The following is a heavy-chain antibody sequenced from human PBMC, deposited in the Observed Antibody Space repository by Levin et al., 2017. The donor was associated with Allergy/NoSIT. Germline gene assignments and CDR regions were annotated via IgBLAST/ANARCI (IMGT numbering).Heavy chain of an antibody. CDR3: ARSLRFLEWLSPALGWFDP. V-gene: IGHV1-18*01. CDR1: GYTFTSYG. Sequence: ASVKVSCKASGYTFTSYGISWVRQAPGQGLEWMGWISAYNGNTNYAQKLQGRVTMTTDTSTSTAYMELRSLRSDDTAVYYCARSLRFLEWLSPALGWFDPWGQGTLVTVSS. CDR2: ISAYNGNT. D-gene: IGHD3-3*01. J-gene: IGHJ5*02.